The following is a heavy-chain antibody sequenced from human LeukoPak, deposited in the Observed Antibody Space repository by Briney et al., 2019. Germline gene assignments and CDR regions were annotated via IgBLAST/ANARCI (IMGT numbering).Heavy chain of an antibody. CDR3: ARAIGHDSSGYYFDY. D-gene: IGHD3-22*01. CDR1: GFTFSSYG. V-gene: IGHV3-30*02. Sequence: PGGSLRLSCAASGFTFSSYGMHWVRQAPGKGLEWVTFIRYDGSNKHYADSVKGRFTISRDNAKNSLYLQMNSLRAEDTAVYYCARAIGHDSSGYYFDYWGQGTLVTVSS. J-gene: IGHJ4*02. CDR2: IRYDGSNK.